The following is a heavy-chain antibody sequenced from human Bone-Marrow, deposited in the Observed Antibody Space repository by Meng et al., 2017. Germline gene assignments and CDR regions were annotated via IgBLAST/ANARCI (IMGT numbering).Heavy chain of an antibody. V-gene: IGHV1-2*06. CDR3: ARDEDISAAGKLFGDY. D-gene: IGHD6-25*01. CDR2: IDPKSGDT. J-gene: IGHJ4*02. CDR1: GYNFPDYW. Sequence: QGQLEESGAEVKKPGASVKVSCKPSGYNFPDYWLHWVRRAPGQGLEWMGRIDPKSGDTHYAQKFQARVTMTGDTSISTAYMELSGLRSDDTAMYYCARDEDISAAGKLFGDYWGQGTLVTVSS.